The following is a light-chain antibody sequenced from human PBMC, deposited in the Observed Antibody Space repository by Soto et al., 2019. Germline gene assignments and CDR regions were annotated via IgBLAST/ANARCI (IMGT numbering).Light chain of an antibody. V-gene: IGKV1-12*01. CDR3: QKANSFSFT. J-gene: IGKJ3*01. Sequence: DIQMTQSPSSVSASVGDRVTITCRASQVISSWLACYQQKAGKAPKLLIFATSSLQSGVPSRFSGSGSGTEFEHTIRSLQPENFSTYHCQKANSFSFTFGPETKVYVK. CDR2: ATS. CDR1: QVISSW.